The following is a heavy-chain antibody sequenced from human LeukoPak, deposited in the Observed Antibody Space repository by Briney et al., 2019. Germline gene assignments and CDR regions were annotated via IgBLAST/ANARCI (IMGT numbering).Heavy chain of an antibody. CDR1: GCTFSSYE. J-gene: IGHJ4*02. D-gene: IGHD5-18*01. CDR3: ERDRVGGSGNSLAY. Sequence: PGGSLRLSCAASGCTFSSYEMNWVRQAPGKGLEWVTYISSSGSTIYYADYVKGRFTVSRDNAKNSLYLQMNSLRAEDTALYYRERDRVGGSGNSLAYLGQGTLVTVSS. CDR2: ISSSGSTI. V-gene: IGHV3-48*03.